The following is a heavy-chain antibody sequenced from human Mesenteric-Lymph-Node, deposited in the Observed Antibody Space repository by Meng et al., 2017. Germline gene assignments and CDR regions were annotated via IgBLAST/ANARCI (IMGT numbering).Heavy chain of an antibody. D-gene: IGHD6-6*01. CDR2: INSDGSDT. V-gene: IGHV3-74*01. J-gene: IGHJ4*02. CDR3: AREYSSSSGRMFDY. Sequence: GESLKISCAASGFTLSSYWMHWVRQAPGRGLVWVSRINSDGSDTSYADSVKGRFTISRDNARNTLYLQMNSLRVEDTAVYYCAREYSSSSGRMFDYWGQGTLVTVSS. CDR1: GFTLSSYW.